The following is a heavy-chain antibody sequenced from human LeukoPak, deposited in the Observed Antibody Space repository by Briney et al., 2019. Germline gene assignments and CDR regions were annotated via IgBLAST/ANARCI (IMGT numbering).Heavy chain of an antibody. J-gene: IGHJ5*02. CDR1: GFTFSSYS. CDR3: ARDYPPIYYDILTGYSPPSGWFDP. CDR2: ISSSSSYI. V-gene: IGHV3-21*01. Sequence: PGGSLRLSCAASGFTFSSYSMNWVRQAPGKGLEWVSSISSSSSYIYYADSVKGRFTISRDNAKNSLYLQMNSLRAEDTAVYYCARDYPPIYYDILTGYSPPSGWFDPWGQGTLVTVSS. D-gene: IGHD3-9*01.